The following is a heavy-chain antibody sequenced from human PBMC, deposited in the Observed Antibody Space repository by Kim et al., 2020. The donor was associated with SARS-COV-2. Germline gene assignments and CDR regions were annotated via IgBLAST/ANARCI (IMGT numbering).Heavy chain of an antibody. Sequence: GGSLRLSCAASGFIFRNYGMHWVRQAPGKGLEWVAVIWYDGSIKYYADSVKGRFTISRDNSKNTLYLQMNSLRAEDTAVYYCAKAPADGDDYYWGQGTLVTVSS. CDR2: IWYDGSIK. CDR1: GFIFRNYG. J-gene: IGHJ4*02. CDR3: AKAPADGDDYY. V-gene: IGHV3-33*06. D-gene: IGHD4-17*01.